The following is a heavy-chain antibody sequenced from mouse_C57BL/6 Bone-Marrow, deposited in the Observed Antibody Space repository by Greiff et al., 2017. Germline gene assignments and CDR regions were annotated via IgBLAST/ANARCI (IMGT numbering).Heavy chain of an antibody. J-gene: IGHJ4*01. CDR2: IYPGSGST. D-gene: IGHD1-1*01. V-gene: IGHV1-55*01. CDR1: GYTFTSYW. Sequence: QVQLQQSGAELVKPGASVKMSCKASGYTFTSYWITWVKQRPGQGLEWIGDIYPGSGSTNYNEKFKSKATLTVDTSSSTAYMQLSSLTSEDSAVYYCAYGRNYYAMDYWGQGTSVTVSS. CDR3: AYGRNYYAMDY.